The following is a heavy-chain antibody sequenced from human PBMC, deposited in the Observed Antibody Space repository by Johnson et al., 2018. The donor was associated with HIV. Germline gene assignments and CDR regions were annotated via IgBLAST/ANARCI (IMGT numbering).Heavy chain of an antibody. CDR1: GFTFDDYA. Sequence: VQLVESGGGVVRPGGSLRLSCAASGFTFDDYAMHWVRQAPGKGPEWVSGITWNSGSIGYADSVKGRFTISRDNAKNSLYLQMNSLRAEDTALYYCARDLRNSGWSNGFDVWGQGTMVTVSS. D-gene: IGHD6-19*01. V-gene: IGHV3-9*01. J-gene: IGHJ3*01. CDR3: ARDLRNSGWSNGFDV. CDR2: ITWNSGSI.